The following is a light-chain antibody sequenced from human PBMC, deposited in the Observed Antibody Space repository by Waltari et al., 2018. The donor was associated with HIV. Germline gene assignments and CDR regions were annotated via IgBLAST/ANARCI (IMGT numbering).Light chain of an antibody. CDR2: RNN. CDR1: SSNIGSNY. V-gene: IGLV1-47*01. Sequence: QSVLTQPPSASGTPGQRVTISCSGSSSNIGSNYVYWYQQLPGTAPKLLIYRNNQRPSGVADRFSGSKSGTSASRASSGLRSEDETNYYCAAWGDRRSGLVFGGGTKLTVL. J-gene: IGLJ3*02. CDR3: AAWGDRRSGLV.